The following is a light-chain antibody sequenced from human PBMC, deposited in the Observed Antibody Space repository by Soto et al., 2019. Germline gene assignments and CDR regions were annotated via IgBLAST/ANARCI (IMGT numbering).Light chain of an antibody. CDR2: SAS. Sequence: DLQMTQSPSSLSASVGDRVTITCRASQRVGSYLNWYQQKPGKAPTLLIYSASELQSGVSSRFSGSGSGTDFTLTIRNLQPEDFAVYYCQPSHNTPLTFGQGTKVEI. CDR3: QPSHNTPLT. CDR1: QRVGSY. V-gene: IGKV1-39*01. J-gene: IGKJ1*01.